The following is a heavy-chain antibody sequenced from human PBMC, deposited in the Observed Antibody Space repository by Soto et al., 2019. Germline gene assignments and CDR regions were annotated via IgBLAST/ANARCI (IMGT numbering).Heavy chain of an antibody. V-gene: IGHV3-30-3*01. CDR3: ARLGPAGGDY. CDR1: GFTFSSYA. CDR2: ISYDGSDK. Sequence: QVQLVESGGGVVQPGRSLRLSCAASGFTFSSYAMHWVRQAPGKGLEWVAVISYDGSDKNYADSVKGRFTISRDNSKNTLYLQMNSLRAEDTAVYYCARLGPAGGDYWGQGTLVTVSS. J-gene: IGHJ4*02. D-gene: IGHD6-13*01.